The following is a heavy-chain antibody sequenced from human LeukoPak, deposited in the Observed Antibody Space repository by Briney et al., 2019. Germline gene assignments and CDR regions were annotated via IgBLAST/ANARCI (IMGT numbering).Heavy chain of an antibody. CDR1: GFIFSSYA. J-gene: IGHJ4*02. CDR3: ARGHSSGWTSFDY. CDR2: ISGSGGTT. V-gene: IGHV3-23*01. Sequence: GGSLRLSCAASGFIFSSYAMSWVRQAPGKGLEWVSSISGSGGTTYYADSVKGRFTISRDNSKNTLYLQMNSLRAEDTAVYYCARGHSSGWTSFDYWGQGTLVTVSS. D-gene: IGHD6-19*01.